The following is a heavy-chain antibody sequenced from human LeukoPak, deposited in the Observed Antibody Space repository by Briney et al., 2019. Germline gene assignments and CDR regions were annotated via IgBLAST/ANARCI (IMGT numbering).Heavy chain of an antibody. J-gene: IGHJ4*02. Sequence: SETLSLTCTVPGGSINSHSYYWGWIRQPPGKGLEWIGSVNYDGTSYSNPSLQSRAAVFVDTSRDQFSLDMSFVTASDTALYYCVRHISTNTGYFDSCGQGTLVSVSS. CDR1: GGSINSHSYY. CDR2: VNYDGTS. V-gene: IGHV4-39*01. CDR3: VRHISTNTGYFDS. D-gene: IGHD5-24*01.